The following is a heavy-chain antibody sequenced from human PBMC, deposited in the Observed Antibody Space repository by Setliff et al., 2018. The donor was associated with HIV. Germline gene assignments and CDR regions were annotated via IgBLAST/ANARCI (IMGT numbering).Heavy chain of an antibody. CDR3: ATSAESGFGIHWGVFNI. CDR1: GGSTRTSGYY. D-gene: IGHD3-10*01. V-gene: IGHV4-39*01. Sequence: SETLSLTCTVSGGSTRTSGYYWGWIRQPPGKGREWIGSIYSSGRTYYNPSLKSRVSISVDTSKNQFSLKLRSATAADTAVYYCATSAESGFGIHWGVFNIWGQGTRVTVSS. J-gene: IGHJ3*02. CDR2: IYSSGRT.